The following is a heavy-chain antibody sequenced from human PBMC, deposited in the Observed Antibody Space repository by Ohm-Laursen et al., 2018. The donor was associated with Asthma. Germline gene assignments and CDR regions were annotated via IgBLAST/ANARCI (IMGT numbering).Heavy chain of an antibody. CDR1: GDSFTSGIYY. CDR3: AREATIITRYFDS. V-gene: IGHV4-31*03. D-gene: IGHD5-12*01. CDR2: IYHTGSS. J-gene: IGHJ4*02. Sequence: TPSLTCTVSGDSFTSGIYYWGWIRQHPGKGLEWIGYIYHTGSSYYNPSLKSRASISVDTSKNQFSLNLRSVTAADTAVYYCAREATIITRYFDSWGQGRLVTVSS.